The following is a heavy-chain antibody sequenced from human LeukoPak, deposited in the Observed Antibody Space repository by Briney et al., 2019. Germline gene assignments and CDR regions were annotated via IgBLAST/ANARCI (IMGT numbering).Heavy chain of an antibody. V-gene: IGHV3-20*04. CDR3: AKAVGNTGYYGRYYFDY. D-gene: IGHD3-9*01. CDR2: INWNGGST. Sequence: GGSLRLSCAASGFTFDDYGMSWVRQAPGKGLEWVSGINWNGGSTGYADSVKGRFTISRDNSKNTLYLQMNSLRAEDTAVYYCAKAVGNTGYYGRYYFDYWGQGTLVTVSS. J-gene: IGHJ4*02. CDR1: GFTFDDYG.